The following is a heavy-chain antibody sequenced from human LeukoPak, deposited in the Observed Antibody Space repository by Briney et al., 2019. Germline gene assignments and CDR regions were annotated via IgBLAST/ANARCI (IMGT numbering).Heavy chain of an antibody. J-gene: IGHJ4*02. D-gene: IGHD3-22*01. Sequence: GGSLRLSCAASGLTFSDYSINWVRQAPGKGLEWVSSINPTSTSIYYADAVKGRFTISRDNARSSLYLQMNSLRAEDTAVYYCVRLRRNSGRSDYYYYYDYWGQGILVTVSS. CDR3: VRLRRNSGRSDYYYYYDY. CDR1: GLTFSDYS. V-gene: IGHV3-21*01. CDR2: INPTSTSI.